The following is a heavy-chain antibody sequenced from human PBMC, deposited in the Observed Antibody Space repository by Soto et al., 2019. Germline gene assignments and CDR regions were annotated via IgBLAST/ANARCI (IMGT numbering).Heavy chain of an antibody. CDR3: ARAAPYYYDSTQGGYYFDY. V-gene: IGHV3-33*01. D-gene: IGHD3-22*01. CDR1: GFTFSSYG. CDR2: IWYDGSNK. Sequence: QVQLVESGGGVVQPGRSLRLSCAASGFTFSSYGMHWVRQAPGKGLEWVAVIWYDGSNKYYADSVKGRFTISRDNSKNTLYLQMNSLRAEDTAVYYCARAAPYYYDSTQGGYYFDYWGQGTLVTVSS. J-gene: IGHJ4*02.